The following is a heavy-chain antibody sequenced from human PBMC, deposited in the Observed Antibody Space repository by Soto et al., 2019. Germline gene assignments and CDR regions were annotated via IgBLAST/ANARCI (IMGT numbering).Heavy chain of an antibody. CDR3: SKDERYCQSSTCSLGFIFNY. J-gene: IGHJ4*02. Sequence: HPGGSLRLSCAASGFTFSSYAMSWVRQAPGKGLEWVSVISGSGGSTYYADSVKGRFTISRDNSKNTLYLQMNSLRAKDTAVYYCSKDERYCQSSTCSLGFIFNYWGQGTLVTVSS. D-gene: IGHD2-15*01. CDR1: GFTFSSYA. V-gene: IGHV3-23*01. CDR2: ISGSGGST.